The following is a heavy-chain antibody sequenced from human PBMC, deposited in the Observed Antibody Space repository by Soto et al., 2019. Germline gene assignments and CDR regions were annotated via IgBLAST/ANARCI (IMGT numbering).Heavy chain of an antibody. J-gene: IGHJ4*02. CDR2: IHHSGST. CDR3: ARGHSTSGYDS. CDR1: GASFSGYY. V-gene: IGHV4-34*01. Sequence: SETLSLTCSVYGASFSGYYWSWIRQSPGRGLEWIGEIHHSGSTHYNPSLKSRLTFSIDESQSQFYMMLTSVTAADTALYFCARGHSTSGYDSWGQGSLVTVSS. D-gene: IGHD6-6*01.